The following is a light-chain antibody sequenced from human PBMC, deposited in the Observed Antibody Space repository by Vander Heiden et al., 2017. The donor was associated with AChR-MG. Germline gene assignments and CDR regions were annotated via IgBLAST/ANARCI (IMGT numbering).Light chain of an antibody. J-gene: IGLJ2*01. CDR2: YNN. V-gene: IGLV1-44*01. Sequence: QSVVTQSPSASGPPGQRVTISCSGRYSNIGTNTVNWYQQFPGTAPKLLIYYNNQRPSGVPDRFSASKSGTSASLAISGLQSEDEADYYCASWDDDVNGSVFGGGTKLTVL. CDR3: ASWDDDVNGSV. CDR1: YSNIGTNT.